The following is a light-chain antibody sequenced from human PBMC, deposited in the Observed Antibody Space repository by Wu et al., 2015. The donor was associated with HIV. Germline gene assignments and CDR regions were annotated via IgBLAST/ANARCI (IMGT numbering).Light chain of an antibody. CDR1: QSVSSSY. CDR2: GAS. CDR3: QQYGSSPYT. Sequence: EIVLTQSPGTLSLSPGERATLSCRASQSVSSSYLAWYQQKPGQAPGLLIYGASSRATGTPDRFSGSGSGTDFTLTISRLEPEDFAVYYCQQYGSSPYTFGRGDQAGDQT. V-gene: IGKV3-20*01. J-gene: IGKJ2*01.